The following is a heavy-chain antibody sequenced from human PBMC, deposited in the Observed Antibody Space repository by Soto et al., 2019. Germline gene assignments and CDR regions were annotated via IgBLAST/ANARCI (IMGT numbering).Heavy chain of an antibody. CDR1: GFTFSSYE. J-gene: IGHJ6*02. Sequence: GGALRLSCAASGFTFSSYEMNWVRQAPGKGLEWVSYISSSGSTIYYADSVKGRFTISRDNAKNSLYLQMNSLRAEDTAVYYCAREGSSSSAGSSYYYGMDVWGQGTTLTVSS. CDR3: AREGSSSSAGSSYYYGMDV. CDR2: ISSSGSTI. V-gene: IGHV3-48*03. D-gene: IGHD6-6*01.